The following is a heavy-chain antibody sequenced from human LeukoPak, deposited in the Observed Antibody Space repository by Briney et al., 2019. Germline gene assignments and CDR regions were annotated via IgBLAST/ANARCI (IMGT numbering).Heavy chain of an antibody. J-gene: IGHJ3*01. CDR2: FDPEDGET. CDR3: ATSNGLNRWARAGNAFDL. D-gene: IGHD2-8*02. V-gene: IGHV1-24*01. Sequence: ASVKVSCKVSGYTLTELSMHWVRQAPGKGLEWMGGFDPEDGETIYAQKFQGRVTMTEDTSTDTAYMELSSLRSEDTAVYYCATSNGLNRWARAGNAFDLWGQGTMVTVSS. CDR1: GYTLTELS.